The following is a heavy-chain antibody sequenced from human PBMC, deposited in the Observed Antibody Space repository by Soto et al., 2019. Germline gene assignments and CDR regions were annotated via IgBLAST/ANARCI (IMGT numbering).Heavy chain of an antibody. V-gene: IGHV3-15*01. CDR3: TTRLYCSDSSGHPREFDY. D-gene: IGHD3-22*01. CDR1: GFTFRNAW. J-gene: IGHJ4*02. Sequence: EVQLVESGGGLVKPGGSLTLSCTASGFTFRNAWMSWVRQAPGKGLEWVGRIKREADGGTADYAAPVKGRVTISRDDTKNTLFLQMSSLKTEDTAVYFCTTRLYCSDSSGHPREFDYWGQGSLVTVSS. CDR2: IKREADGGTA.